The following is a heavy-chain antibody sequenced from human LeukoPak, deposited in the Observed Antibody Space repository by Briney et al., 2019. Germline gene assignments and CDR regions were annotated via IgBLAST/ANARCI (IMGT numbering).Heavy chain of an antibody. J-gene: IGHJ4*02. CDR1: GFTFSRYG. CDR3: ARARSGDGFNLDY. Sequence: HPGGSLRLSCAASGFTFSRYGMHWVRRAPGKGLEWLAVISYDGTDKYYADSVKGRFTISRDNSKNTLYLQMNSLRAEDTAVYFCARARSGDGFNLDYWGQGTLVTISS. D-gene: IGHD5-24*01. CDR2: ISYDGTDK. V-gene: IGHV3-33*01.